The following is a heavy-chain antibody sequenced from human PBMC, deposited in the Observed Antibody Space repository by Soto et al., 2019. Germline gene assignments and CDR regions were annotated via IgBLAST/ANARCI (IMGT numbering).Heavy chain of an antibody. Sequence: SETLSLTCTVSGGSISSGDYYWSWIRQPPGKGLEWIGYIYYSGSTYYNPSLKSRVTISVDTSKNQFSLKLSSVTAADTAVYYCARETSGIQLWRQNWFDPWGQGTLVTVSS. CDR2: IYYSGST. CDR3: ARETSGIQLWRQNWFDP. CDR1: GGSISSGDYY. D-gene: IGHD5-18*01. V-gene: IGHV4-30-4*01. J-gene: IGHJ5*02.